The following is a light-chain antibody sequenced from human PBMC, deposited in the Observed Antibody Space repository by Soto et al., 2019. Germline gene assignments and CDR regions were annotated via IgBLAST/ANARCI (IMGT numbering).Light chain of an antibody. V-gene: IGKV3-20*01. CDR2: GAS. CDR1: QSVSSK. J-gene: IGKJ1*01. Sequence: EIVMTQSPATLSLSPGEGVTLSCRASQSVSSKLAWYQQKPGQAPRLLIFGASNRATGIPDRFSGSGSGTEFTLTISRLEPEDFEVYHCQQYGGSPRTFGQGTKVDIK. CDR3: QQYGGSPRT.